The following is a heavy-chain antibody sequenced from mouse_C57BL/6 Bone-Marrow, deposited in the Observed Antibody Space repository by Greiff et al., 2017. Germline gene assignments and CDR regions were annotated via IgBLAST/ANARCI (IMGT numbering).Heavy chain of an antibody. V-gene: IGHV1-9*01. Sequence: QVQLQQSGAELMKPGASVKLSCKATGYTFTGYWIEWVKQRPGHGLEWIGEILPGSGSTNYNEKFKGKATFTADTSSTTAYMQLSSLTTEDSAIXYCAREGIYYDYEGGPWFAYWGQGTLVTVSA. J-gene: IGHJ3*01. D-gene: IGHD2-4*01. CDR2: ILPGSGST. CDR1: GYTFTGYW. CDR3: AREGIYYDYEGGPWFAY.